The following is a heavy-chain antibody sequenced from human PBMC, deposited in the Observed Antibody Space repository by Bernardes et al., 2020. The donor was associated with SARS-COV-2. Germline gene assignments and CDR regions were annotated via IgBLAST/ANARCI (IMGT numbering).Heavy chain of an antibody. CDR1: GFTFSSYA. Sequence: SLIRSCVASGFTFSSYAMSWVRQAPGQGLEWVSAISGSGGSTYYADSVKGRFTISRDNSKNTLYLQMNSLRAEDTAVYYCAKDGYSNYEDFDYWGQGTLVTVSS. V-gene: IGHV3-23*01. CDR3: AKDGYSNYEDFDY. CDR2: ISGSGGST. D-gene: IGHD4-4*01. J-gene: IGHJ4*02.